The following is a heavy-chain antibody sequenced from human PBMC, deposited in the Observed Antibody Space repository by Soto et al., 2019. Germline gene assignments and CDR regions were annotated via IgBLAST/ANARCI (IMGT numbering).Heavy chain of an antibody. CDR1: GGSISSGGYS. CDR3: ARGDLNAFDI. J-gene: IGHJ3*02. Sequence: QLQLQESGSGLVKPSQTLSLTCAVSGGSISSGGYSWSWIRQPPGKGLEWIGYIYRSGSTYYNPSGNSRVTTSVYGSKTQFSVTLSSVTAADTDVYYCARGDLNAFDIWGQGTMVTVSS. D-gene: IGHD2-21*02. V-gene: IGHV4-30-2*01. CDR2: IYRSGST.